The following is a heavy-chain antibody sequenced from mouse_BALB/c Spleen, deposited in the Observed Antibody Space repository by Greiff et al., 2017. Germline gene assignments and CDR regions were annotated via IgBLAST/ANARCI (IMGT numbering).Heavy chain of an antibody. CDR1: GYSITSGYY. CDR2: ISYDGSN. CDR3: AREEGWFAY. V-gene: IGHV3-6*02. J-gene: IGHJ3*01. Sequence: VQVVESGPGLVKPSQSLSLTCSVTGYSITSGYYWNWIRQFPGNKLEWMGYISYDGSNNYNPSLKNRISITRDTSKNQFFLKLNSVTTEDTATYYCAREEGWFAYWGQGTLVTVS.